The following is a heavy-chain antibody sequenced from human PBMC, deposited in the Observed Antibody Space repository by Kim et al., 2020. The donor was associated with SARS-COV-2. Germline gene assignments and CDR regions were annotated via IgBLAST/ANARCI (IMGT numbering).Heavy chain of an antibody. D-gene: IGHD2-21*02. J-gene: IGHJ1*01. CDR1: GGSISSGDYY. V-gene: IGHV4-30-4*01. CDR2: IYYTGSS. Sequence: TLSLTCTVSGGSISSGDYYWSWIRQPPGKGLEWIGYIYYTGSSHYNPSLNSRVTISIDTSKNQFSLKLSSVTAADTAVYYCARGPPIGGGDCYSHWGQG. CDR3: ARGPPIGGGDCYSH.